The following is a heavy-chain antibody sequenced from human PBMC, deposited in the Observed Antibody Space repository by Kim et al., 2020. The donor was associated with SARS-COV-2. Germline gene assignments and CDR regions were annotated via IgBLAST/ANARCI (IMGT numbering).Heavy chain of an antibody. V-gene: IGHV3-30*18. D-gene: IGHD1-1*01. CDR2: ISYDGSNK. CDR3: AKGPVPFDY. Sequence: GGSLRLSCAASGFTFSSYGMHWVRQAPGKGLEWVAVISYDGSNKYYADSVKGRFTISRDNSKNTLYLQMNSLRAEDTAVYYCAKGPVPFDYWGQGTLVTVSS. J-gene: IGHJ4*02. CDR1: GFTFSSYG.